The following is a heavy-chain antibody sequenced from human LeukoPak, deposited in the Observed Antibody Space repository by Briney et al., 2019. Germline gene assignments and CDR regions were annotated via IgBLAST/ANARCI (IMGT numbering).Heavy chain of an antibody. V-gene: IGHV4-38-2*01. CDR3: ASGGTAVVMALTYYFDT. Sequence: SETLSLTCAVSGYSISSGYYWGWLRQPPGKGLEWIGSIYHTRSTYYNPSLQSRVTISLDSPKNQFSLKLTSVTAADTAVYDCASGGTAVVMALTYYFDTWGQGTPVTVSS. J-gene: IGHJ4*02. CDR1: GYSISSGYY. D-gene: IGHD3-22*01. CDR2: IYHTRST.